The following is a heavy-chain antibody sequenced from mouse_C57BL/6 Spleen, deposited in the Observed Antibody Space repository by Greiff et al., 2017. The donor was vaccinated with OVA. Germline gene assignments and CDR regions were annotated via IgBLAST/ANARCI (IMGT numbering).Heavy chain of an antibody. D-gene: IGHD3-1*01. CDR3: ARHRGYFDY. CDR2: ISSGSSTF. V-gene: IGHV5-17*01. Sequence: EVQLVESGGGLVKPGGSLKLSCAASGFTFSDYGMHWVRQAPEKGLEWVAYISSGSSTFYYADTVKGRFTISRDNAKNTLFLHMTSLRSEDTAMYYCARHRGYFDYWGQGTTLTVSS. CDR1: GFTFSDYG. J-gene: IGHJ2*01.